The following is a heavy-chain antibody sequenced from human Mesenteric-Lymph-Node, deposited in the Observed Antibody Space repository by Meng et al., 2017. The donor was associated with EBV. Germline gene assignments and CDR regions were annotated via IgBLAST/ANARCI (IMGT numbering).Heavy chain of an antibody. V-gene: IGHV4-61*08. J-gene: IGHJ4*02. Sequence: QGQLQESGPGLVKPSQTLSLTCAVSGGSISSGGYYWSWIRQPPGKGLEWIGYIYYSGSTNYNPSLKSRVTISVDTSKNQFSLKLSSVTAADTAVYYCARLDRWELLRGLVYWGQGTLVTVSS. CDR1: GGSISSGGYY. D-gene: IGHD1-26*01. CDR3: ARLDRWELLRGLVY. CDR2: IYYSGST.